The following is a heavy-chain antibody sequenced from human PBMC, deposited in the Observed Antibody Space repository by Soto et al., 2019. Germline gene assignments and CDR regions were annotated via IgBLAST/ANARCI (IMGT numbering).Heavy chain of an antibody. CDR2: ISSSSSTI. CDR3: ARDRGYTYGFDF. Sequence: EVQLVESGGGFVQPWGSLRLSCAASGLTFTSYSMNWVRQAPGKGLEWVSFISSSSSTIYYADSVKGRFTISRDNAKNSLYLQMNSLRDEDTAVYYCARDRGYTYGFDFWGQGALVTISS. V-gene: IGHV3-48*02. CDR1: GLTFTSYS. J-gene: IGHJ4*02. D-gene: IGHD5-18*01.